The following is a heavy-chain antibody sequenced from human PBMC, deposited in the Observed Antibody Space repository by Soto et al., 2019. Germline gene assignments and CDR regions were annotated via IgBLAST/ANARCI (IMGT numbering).Heavy chain of an antibody. CDR1: GGSFSGYY. V-gene: IGHV4-34*01. Sequence: QVQLQQWGAGLLKPSETLSLTCAVYGGSFSGYYWSWIRQPPGKGLEWIGEINHSGSTNYNPSLKRRVTISVDTSKNQFSLKLSSVTAADTAVYYCARGPPRGPFDYWGQGTLVTVSS. CDR2: INHSGST. CDR3: ARGPPRGPFDY. J-gene: IGHJ4*02. D-gene: IGHD5-12*01.